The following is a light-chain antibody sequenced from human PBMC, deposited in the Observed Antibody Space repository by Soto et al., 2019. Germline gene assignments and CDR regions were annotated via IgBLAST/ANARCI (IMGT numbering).Light chain of an antibody. Sequence: EVVLTQSPDTLSVSPGERVTLSCRSSQSVADNLAWFQQKPGQGPRLLIYGASTRATGIPARFSGSGSETDFTLTVSSLRSEDSAVYYCQQYNYWPITFGQGTRLEI. CDR1: QSVADN. J-gene: IGKJ5*01. V-gene: IGKV3-15*01. CDR3: QQYNYWPIT. CDR2: GAS.